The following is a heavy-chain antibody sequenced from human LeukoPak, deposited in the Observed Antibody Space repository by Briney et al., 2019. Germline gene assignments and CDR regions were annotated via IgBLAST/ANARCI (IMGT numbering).Heavy chain of an antibody. J-gene: IGHJ4*02. CDR1: GGSISSSSNY. V-gene: IGHV4-39*01. Sequence: ETLSLTCTVSGGSISSSSNYWGWIRQPPGKGLEWIGSIYYSGSTHYNPSLKSRVTISVDTSKNQFSLKLSSVTAADTAVYYCARVSGGYYYYFDYWGQGTLVTVSS. CDR2: IYYSGST. CDR3: ARVSGGYYYYFDY. D-gene: IGHD1-26*01.